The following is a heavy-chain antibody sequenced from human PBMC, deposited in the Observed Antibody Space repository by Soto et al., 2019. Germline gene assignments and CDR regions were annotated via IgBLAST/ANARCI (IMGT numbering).Heavy chain of an antibody. CDR2: IYYSGST. V-gene: IGHV4-59*01. J-gene: IGHJ3*02. Sequence: QVQLQESGPGLVKPSETLSLTCTVSGGSISSYYWSWIRQPPGKGLEWIGYIYYSGSTNYNPSLKRRVTISVDTAKNQFSLKLCSVTAADTAVYSCARVWGGAFDIWGQGTMVTVSS. CDR3: ARVWGGAFDI. CDR1: GGSISSYY. D-gene: IGHD3-10*01.